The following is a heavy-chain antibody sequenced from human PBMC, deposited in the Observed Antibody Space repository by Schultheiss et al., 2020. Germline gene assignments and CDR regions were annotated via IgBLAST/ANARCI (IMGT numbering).Heavy chain of an antibody. D-gene: IGHD3-3*01. CDR1: GYSISSGYY. J-gene: IGHJ3*02. CDR3: ARARVVAAFDI. Sequence: SETLSLTCAVSGYSISSGYYWGWIRQPPGKGLEWIGSIYHSGSTYYNPSLKSRVTISVDTSKNQFSLKLSSVTAADTAVYYCARARVVAAFDIWGQGTMVTVSS. V-gene: IGHV4-38-2*01. CDR2: IYHSGST.